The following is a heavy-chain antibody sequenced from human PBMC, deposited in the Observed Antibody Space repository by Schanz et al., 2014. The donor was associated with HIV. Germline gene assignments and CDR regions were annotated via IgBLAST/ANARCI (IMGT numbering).Heavy chain of an antibody. CDR1: GFTFRSYC. CDR2: IWNEGSNK. J-gene: IGHJ4*02. V-gene: IGHV3-33*01. Sequence: QVQLVESGGGVVQPGRALRLFCAASGFTFRSYCMHWVRQASGKGLEGGAAIWNEGSNKYYADSVKGRFTISRDNSKNTLYLQMNSLRAEDTAVYYCARDCHGGVYYGDYVCYWGQGTLVTVSS. CDR3: ARDCHGGVYYGDYVCY. D-gene: IGHD4-17*01.